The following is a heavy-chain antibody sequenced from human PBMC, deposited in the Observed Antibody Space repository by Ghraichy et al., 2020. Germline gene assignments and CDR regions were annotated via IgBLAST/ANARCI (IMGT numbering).Heavy chain of an antibody. CDR3: ARGGLSSGSGLDY. J-gene: IGHJ4*02. D-gene: IGHD3-22*01. CDR2: IYYSGST. CDR1: GGSISSYY. Sequence: SETLSLTCTVSGGSISSYYWSWIRQPPGKGLEWIGYIYYSGSTNYNPSLKSRVTISVDTSKNQFSLKLSSVTAADTAVYYCARGGLSSGSGLDYWGQGTVVTVSS. V-gene: IGHV4-59*01.